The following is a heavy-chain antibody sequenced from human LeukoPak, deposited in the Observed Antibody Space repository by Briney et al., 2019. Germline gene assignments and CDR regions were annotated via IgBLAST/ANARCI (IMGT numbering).Heavy chain of an antibody. CDR2: ISSSSSYI. CDR1: GFTFSIYS. CDR3: ARDYGGNSGLTFSDY. J-gene: IGHJ4*02. Sequence: GGSLRLSCAASGFTFSIYSMNWVRQAPGKGLEWVSSISSSSSYIYYADSVKGRFTISRDNAKNSLYLQMNSLRAEDTAVYYCARDYGGNSGLTFSDYWGQGTLVTVSS. D-gene: IGHD4-23*01. V-gene: IGHV3-21*01.